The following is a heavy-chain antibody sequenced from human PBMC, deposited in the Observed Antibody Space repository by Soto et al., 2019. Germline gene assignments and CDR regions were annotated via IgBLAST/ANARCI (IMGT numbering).Heavy chain of an antibody. V-gene: IGHV1-2*02. CDR3: ARDVVGLCSGGSCYSPYYYYGMDV. CDR2: INPNSGGT. J-gene: IGHJ6*02. Sequence: ASVKVSCKASGYTFTGYYMHWVRQAPGQGLEWMGWINPNSGGTNYAQKFQGRVTMTRDTSISTAYMELSRLRSDDTAVYYCARDVVGLCSGGSCYSPYYYYGMDVWGQGATVTVSS. CDR1: GYTFTGYY. D-gene: IGHD2-15*01.